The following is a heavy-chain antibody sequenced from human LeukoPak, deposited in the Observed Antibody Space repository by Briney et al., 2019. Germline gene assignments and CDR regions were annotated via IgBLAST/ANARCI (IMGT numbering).Heavy chain of an antibody. CDR2: VNSDDSRT. D-gene: IGHD3-16*01. Sequence: GGSLRLSCAASGFTFSAFWMHWVRQAPGKGLVWVSRVNSDDSRTTYADSVKGRFTISRDNAKNSLYLQMSNLRAEDTAVYFCARGGGLDVWGQGATVTVSS. CDR1: GFTFSAFW. CDR3: ARGGGLDV. V-gene: IGHV3-74*01. J-gene: IGHJ6*02.